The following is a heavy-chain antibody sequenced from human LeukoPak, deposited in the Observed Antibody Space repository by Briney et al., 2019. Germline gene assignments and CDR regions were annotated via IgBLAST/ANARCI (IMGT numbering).Heavy chain of an antibody. CDR1: GGTFSSYA. J-gene: IGHJ3*02. D-gene: IGHD3-22*01. CDR3: ARVGDSYYDSSGYPNAFDI. V-gene: IGHV1-69*05. CDR2: IIPIFGTA. Sequence: ASVKVSCKASGGTFSSYAISWLRQAPGQGLEWMGRIIPIFGTANYAQKFQGRVTITTDESTSTAYMELSSLRSEDTAVYYCARVGDSYYDSSGYPNAFDIWGQGTMVTVSS.